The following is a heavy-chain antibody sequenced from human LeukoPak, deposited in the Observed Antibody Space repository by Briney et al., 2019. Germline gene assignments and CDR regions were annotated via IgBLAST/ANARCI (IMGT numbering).Heavy chain of an antibody. CDR2: IWYDGSNK. CDR3: AARRFGELVFDY. Sequence: GGSLRLSCAPSGFTFSSYGMHWVRQAPGKGLEWVAVIWYDGSNKYYADSVKGRFTISRDNSKNTLYLQMNSLRAEDTAVYYCAARRFGELVFDYWGQGTLVTVSS. D-gene: IGHD3-10*01. CDR1: GFTFSSYG. J-gene: IGHJ4*02. V-gene: IGHV3-33*01.